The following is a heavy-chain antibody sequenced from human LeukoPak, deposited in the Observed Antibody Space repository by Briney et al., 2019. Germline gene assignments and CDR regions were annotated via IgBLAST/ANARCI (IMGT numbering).Heavy chain of an antibody. CDR2: IYYNGNT. Sequence: PSETLSLTCTVSGGSISSTASYWAWIRQPPGKGLEWIGSIYYNGNTYYHLSLKSRVTMSEDTSKNQFSLKLNSVTAADTAVYYCARRDFDIGWFDPWGQGILVTVSS. CDR3: ARRDFDIGWFDP. D-gene: IGHD3-22*01. CDR1: GGSISSTASY. V-gene: IGHV4-39*01. J-gene: IGHJ5*02.